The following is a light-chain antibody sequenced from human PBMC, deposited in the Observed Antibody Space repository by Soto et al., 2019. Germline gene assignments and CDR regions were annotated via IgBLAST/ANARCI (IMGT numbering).Light chain of an antibody. CDR2: KAS. CDR3: QQYNSYSWT. Sequence: IQMTQSPSTLSASVGDRVTITCRASQSITSWLAWYQQKPGKAPKVLIYKASSLESGVPSRFSGSGSGTEFTLTISSLQPDDFATYYCQQYNSYSWTFGQGTKVELK. J-gene: IGKJ1*01. V-gene: IGKV1-5*03. CDR1: QSITSW.